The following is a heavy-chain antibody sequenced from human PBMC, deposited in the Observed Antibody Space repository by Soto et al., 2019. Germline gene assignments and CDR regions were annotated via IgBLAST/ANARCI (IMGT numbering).Heavy chain of an antibody. D-gene: IGHD3-16*01. CDR3: AKEGVRGIEV. CDR1: GYTFTSYD. J-gene: IGHJ6*01. CDR2: MNPNSGNT. V-gene: IGHV1-8*01. Sequence: QVQLVQSGAEVKKPGASVKVSCKASGYTFTSYDINWVRQATGQGLEWMGWMNPNSGNTGYAQKYQGRVTMTRNTSIITAYMVLSSIRSEGTVVYYCAKEGVRGIEVWGQGTTVTGSS.